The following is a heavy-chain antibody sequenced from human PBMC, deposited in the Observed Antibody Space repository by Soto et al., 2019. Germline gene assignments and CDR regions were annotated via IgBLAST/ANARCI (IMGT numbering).Heavy chain of an antibody. V-gene: IGHV3-9*01. CDR1: GFTFDDYA. Sequence: EVQLVESGGGLVQPGRSLRLSCAASGFTFDDYAMHWVRQAPRKGLEWVSGISWNSGTIGYADSVKGRFTISRDNAKKSRYLQMKSLRAEDTALYYCAKDYDFWSGCFDYWGQGTLVTVSS. J-gene: IGHJ4*02. CDR2: ISWNSGTI. D-gene: IGHD3-3*01. CDR3: AKDYDFWSGCFDY.